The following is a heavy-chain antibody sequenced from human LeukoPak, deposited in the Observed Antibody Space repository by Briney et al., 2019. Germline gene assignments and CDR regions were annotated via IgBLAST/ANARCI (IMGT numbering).Heavy chain of an antibody. J-gene: IGHJ4*02. CDR3: ARDLAYSRLDY. D-gene: IGHD5-18*01. CDR2: ISGSGDST. CDR1: GFTFSSYA. Sequence: GGSLRLSCAASGFTFSSYAMSWVRQAPGKGLEWVSGISGSGDSTYYADSVKGRFTISRDNAKNSLYLQMDSLRVEDTAFYYCARDLAYSRLDYWGQGMLVTVSS. V-gene: IGHV3-23*01.